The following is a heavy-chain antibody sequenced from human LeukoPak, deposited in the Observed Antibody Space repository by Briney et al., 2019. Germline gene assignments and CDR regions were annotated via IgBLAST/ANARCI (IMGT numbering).Heavy chain of an antibody. V-gene: IGHV3-33*08. D-gene: IGHD6-13*01. J-gene: IGHJ1*01. CDR1: GFSFSSYG. CDR3: ANHPPRRFIAAAGLQH. CDR2: IYYDGSNK. Sequence: GGSLRLSCAASGFSFSSYGMHWVRQAPGKGLEWVADIYYDGSNKYYADSLKGRFTISRNNSKNTMYLQMNSLRAEDTAVYYCANHPPRRFIAAAGLQHWGQGTLVTVSS.